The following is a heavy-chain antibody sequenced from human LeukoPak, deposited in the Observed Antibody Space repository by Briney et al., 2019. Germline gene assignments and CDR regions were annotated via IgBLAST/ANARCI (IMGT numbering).Heavy chain of an antibody. CDR1: GGSISSSSYY. CDR2: FHYSGST. Sequence: SETLSLTCSVSGGSISSSSYYWGWIRQPPGKGPEWIGTFHYSGSTYYNPSLKSRVTISVDTSKNQFSLKLSSVTAADTAVYYCATRGVTSTFNYYYYMDVWGKGTTVTVSS. CDR3: ATRGVTSTFNYYYYMDV. V-gene: IGHV4-39*07. D-gene: IGHD2-2*01. J-gene: IGHJ6*03.